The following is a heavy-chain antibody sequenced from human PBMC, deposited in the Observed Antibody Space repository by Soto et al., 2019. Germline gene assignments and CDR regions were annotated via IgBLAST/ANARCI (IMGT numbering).Heavy chain of an antibody. V-gene: IGHV1-69*13. J-gene: IGHJ4*02. Sequence: PVKVSCKASGGTFSSYAISWVRQAPGQGLEWMGGIIPIFGTANYAQKFQGRVTITADESTSTAYMELSSLRSEDTAVYYCASGGSRVCQYYYDSSGCRFRNHFDYLGQGTLVTVSS. CDR1: GGTFSSYA. CDR2: IIPIFGTA. D-gene: IGHD3-22*01. CDR3: ASGGSRVCQYYYDSSGCRFRNHFDY.